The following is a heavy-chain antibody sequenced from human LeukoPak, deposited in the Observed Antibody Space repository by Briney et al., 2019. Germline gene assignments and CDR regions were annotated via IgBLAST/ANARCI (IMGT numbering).Heavy chain of an antibody. CDR1: GFTFTTSA. CDR3: VAGKDSGRNRPFDY. V-gene: IGHV1-58*01. CDR2: IVVGSGNT. D-gene: IGHD1-26*01. J-gene: IGHJ4*02. Sequence: GTSVKVSCKASGFTFTTSAAQWVRQARGQRLEWIGWIVVGSGNTDYARKFQERVTITRDMSTSTAYMELSSLRSEDTAVYYCVAGKDSGRNRPFDYWGQGTLVTVSS.